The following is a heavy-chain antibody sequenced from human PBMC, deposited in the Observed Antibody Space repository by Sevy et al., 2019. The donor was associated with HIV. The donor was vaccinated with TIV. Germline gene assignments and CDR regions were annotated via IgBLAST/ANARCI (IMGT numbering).Heavy chain of an antibody. V-gene: IGHV3-7*01. CDR3: ARAIAAAASY. CDR1: GFTLSSYW. D-gene: IGHD6-25*01. CDR2: INQDGSQK. Sequence: GGSLRLSCPASGFTLSSYWMSWVRQAPGKGLEWVANINQDGSQKYYVDSVKGRFTVSRDTAKNSLYLQMNSLRAEDTAVYYCARAIAAAASYWGQGTLVTVSS. J-gene: IGHJ4*02.